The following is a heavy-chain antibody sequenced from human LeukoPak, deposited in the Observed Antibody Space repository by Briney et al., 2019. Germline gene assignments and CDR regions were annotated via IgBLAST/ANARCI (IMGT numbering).Heavy chain of an antibody. CDR2: INSDGSST. CDR3: ARDRRSSSWKRPFDY. J-gene: IGHJ4*02. Sequence: GGSLRLSCAASGFTFSSYWMHWVRQGPGKGLVWVSRINSDGSSTRYADSVKGRFTISRDNPKNTLYLQMNSLRAEDTAVYYCARDRRSSSWKRPFDYWGQGTLVTVSS. V-gene: IGHV3-74*01. D-gene: IGHD6-13*01. CDR1: GFTFSSYW.